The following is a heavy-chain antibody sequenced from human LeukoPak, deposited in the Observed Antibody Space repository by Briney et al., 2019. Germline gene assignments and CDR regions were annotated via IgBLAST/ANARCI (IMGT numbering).Heavy chain of an antibody. Sequence: GGSLRLSCASSGFGFSSYWMTWVRQAPGKGLEWVANINQDGSQKYYVDPVKGRFTISRDNSKNTLYLQMNSLRAEDTAVYYCAKDRIYYGSGNYYNPPPSSFDYWGQGTLVTVSS. J-gene: IGHJ4*02. CDR1: GFGFSSYW. V-gene: IGHV3-7*03. CDR3: AKDRIYYGSGNYYNPPPSSFDY. CDR2: INQDGSQK. D-gene: IGHD3-10*01.